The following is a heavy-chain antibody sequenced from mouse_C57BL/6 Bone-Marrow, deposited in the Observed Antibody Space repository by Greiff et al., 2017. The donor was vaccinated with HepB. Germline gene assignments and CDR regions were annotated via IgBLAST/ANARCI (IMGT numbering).Heavy chain of an antibody. CDR1: GYTFTSYW. CDR3: EREGLGGAY. Sequence: QVQLQQSGPELVRPGTSLKLSCKASGYTFTSYWMHWVKQRPGQGLEWIGVIDPSDSYTNYNQKFKGKATFTVDTSSSTAYMQLSSLTSEDSAGYCGEREGLGGAYRGQGTLVPVSA. D-gene: IGHD3-3*01. J-gene: IGHJ3*01. V-gene: IGHV1-59*01. CDR2: IDPSDSYT.